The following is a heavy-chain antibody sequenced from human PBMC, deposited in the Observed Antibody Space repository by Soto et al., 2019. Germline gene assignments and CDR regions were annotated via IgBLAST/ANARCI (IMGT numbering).Heavy chain of an antibody. CDR1: GGSISSYY. CDR3: ARDNGSGTPDLFDL. D-gene: IGHD3-10*01. V-gene: IGHV4-59*01. Sequence: SETLSLTCTVSGGSISSYYWSWIRQPPGKGLEWIGYIYYSGSTNYNPSLKSRVTISVDTSKNQFSLKLSSVTAADTAVYYCARDNGSGTPDLFDLWGQGTLVTVSS. J-gene: IGHJ4*02. CDR2: IYYSGST.